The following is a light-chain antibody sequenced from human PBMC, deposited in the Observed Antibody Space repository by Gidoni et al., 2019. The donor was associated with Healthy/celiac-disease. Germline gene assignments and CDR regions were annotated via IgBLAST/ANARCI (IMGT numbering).Light chain of an antibody. Sequence: EIVLTQSPATMSLSPGERATLSCRASQSLNNRFLAWYQQKPGLAPRLLVYYAASRATGIPDRFSATGSGTDFPLTISRLAPEDFAVYYCQQYDSAPFGFGGGTSVDI. CDR3: QQYDSAPFG. CDR1: QSLNNRF. V-gene: IGKV3D-20*01. CDR2: YAA. J-gene: IGKJ4*01.